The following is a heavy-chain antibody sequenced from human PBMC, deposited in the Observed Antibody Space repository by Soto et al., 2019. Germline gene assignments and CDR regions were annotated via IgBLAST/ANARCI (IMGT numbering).Heavy chain of an antibody. Sequence: SGPTLGKPTQTLRLTWTFSGFSLSTGGGGVGWIRQPPGKALEWLALIYWDDDKRYSPSLKSRLTITKDTSKNQVVLTMTNMDPVDTATYYCAHTLPADPSHLWAHRTMATV. J-gene: IGHJ2*01. CDR1: GFSLSTGGGG. V-gene: IGHV2-5*02. CDR2: IYWDDDK. CDR3: AHTLPADPSHL.